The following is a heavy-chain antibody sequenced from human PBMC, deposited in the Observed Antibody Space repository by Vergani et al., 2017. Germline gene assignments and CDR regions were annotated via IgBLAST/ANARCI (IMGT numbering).Heavy chain of an antibody. CDR3: ARDSYDYVWGSLSP. D-gene: IGHD3-16*01. CDR2: ISSSSSYT. CDR1: GFTFSDYY. J-gene: IGHJ5*02. Sequence: QVQLVESGGGLVKPGGSLRLSCAASGFTFSDYYMSWIRQAPGKGLEWVSYISSSSSYTNYADSVKGRFTISRDNAKNSLYLQMNSLRAEDTAVYYCARDSYDYVWGSLSPWGQGTLVTVSS. V-gene: IGHV3-11*06.